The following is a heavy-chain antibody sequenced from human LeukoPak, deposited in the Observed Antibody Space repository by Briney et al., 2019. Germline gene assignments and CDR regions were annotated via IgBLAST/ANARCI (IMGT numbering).Heavy chain of an antibody. CDR1: GFTFSNFA. D-gene: IGHD6-19*01. CDR2: LSWRGGST. CDR3: AKMVHTEQGLVPIDY. Sequence: RPRGSLRLSCAASGFTFSNFAMNWVRQAPGKGLEWVSTLSWRGGSTYYADSVKGRSTISRDKSKNTLYLQMNSLRAEDTAVYYCAKMVHTEQGLVPIDYWGQGTLVTVSA. J-gene: IGHJ4*02. V-gene: IGHV3-23*01.